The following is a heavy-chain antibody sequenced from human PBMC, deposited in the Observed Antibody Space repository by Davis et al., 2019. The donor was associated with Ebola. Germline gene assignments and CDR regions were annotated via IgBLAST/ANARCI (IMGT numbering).Heavy chain of an antibody. Sequence: PSETLSLTCAVYGGSFSGYYWSWIRQPPGKGLEWIGEINHSGSTNYNPSLKSRVTISVDTSKNQFSLKLSSVTAADTAVYYCARGQKAAAAFYYYYGMDVWGQGTTVTVSS. CDR3: ARGQKAAAAFYYYYGMDV. CDR2: INHSGST. V-gene: IGHV4-34*01. J-gene: IGHJ6*02. CDR1: GGSFSGYY. D-gene: IGHD6-13*01.